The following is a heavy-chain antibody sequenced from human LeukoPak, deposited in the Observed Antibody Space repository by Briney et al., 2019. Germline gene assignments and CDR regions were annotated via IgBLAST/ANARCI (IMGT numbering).Heavy chain of an antibody. V-gene: IGHV3-15*07. CDR1: GFIFSNAW. CDR2: IKSKPDGGTT. CDR3: ATGGINLDF. D-gene: IGHD5-24*01. J-gene: IGHJ4*02. Sequence: TGGSLRLSCGGSGFIFSNAWMNWVRQAPGKGLEWVGRIKSKPDGGTTDYAAPVKGRFTISRDDSKNTVFLQMNSLKTEDTAVYYCATGGINLDFWGQGTLVTVSS.